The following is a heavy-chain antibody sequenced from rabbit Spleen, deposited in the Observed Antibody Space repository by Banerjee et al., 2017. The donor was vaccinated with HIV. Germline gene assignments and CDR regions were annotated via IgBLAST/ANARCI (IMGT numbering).Heavy chain of an antibody. D-gene: IGHD1-1*01. J-gene: IGHJ6*01. CDR3: ARDTSSSFSSYGMDL. V-gene: IGHV1S45*01. CDR2: INTNTGNT. CDR1: GFSFNKKYV. Sequence: QEQLVESGGGLVQPGGSLALTCKVSGFSFNKKYVMCWVRQPPGKGLEWIGCINTNTGNTMYATWAKGRTTISKTSSTTVTLQMTSLTAADTATYFCARDTSSSFSSYGMDLWGPGTLVTVS.